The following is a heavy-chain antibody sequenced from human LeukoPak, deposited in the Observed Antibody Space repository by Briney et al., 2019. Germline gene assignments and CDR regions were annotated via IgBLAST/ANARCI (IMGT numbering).Heavy chain of an antibody. CDR3: AKDSIWFGESNPVGY. Sequence: GGSLRLSCAASGFTFSSYWMHWVRQAPGKGLVWVSYISSSSSYIYYADSVKGRFTISRDNSKNTLYVQMNSLRAEDTAVYYCAKDSIWFGESNPVGYWGQGTLVTVSS. J-gene: IGHJ4*02. CDR2: ISSSSSYI. V-gene: IGHV3-21*01. D-gene: IGHD3-10*01. CDR1: GFTFSSYW.